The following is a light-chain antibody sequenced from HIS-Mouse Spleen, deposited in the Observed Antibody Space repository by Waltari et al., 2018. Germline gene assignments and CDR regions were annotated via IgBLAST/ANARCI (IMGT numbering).Light chain of an antibody. V-gene: IGLV2-23*03. CDR3: CSYAGSSTFVV. CDR1: SSDVGSYHL. CDR2: AGI. Sequence: QSALTQPASVSGSPGQSITISCTGTSSDVGSYHLVSWYQQHPGKAPTLMIYAGIKRPSGVSNRFSGSKSGNTASLTISGLQAEDEADYYCCSYAGSSTFVVFGGGTKLTVL. J-gene: IGLJ2*01.